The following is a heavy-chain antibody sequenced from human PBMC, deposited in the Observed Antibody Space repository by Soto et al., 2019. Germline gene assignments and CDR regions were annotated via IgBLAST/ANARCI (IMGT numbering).Heavy chain of an antibody. D-gene: IGHD3-10*01. CDR1: GYTFTSYG. J-gene: IGHJ6*02. CDR3: ARGYALWFGELLSTYYYYGMDG. Sequence: GASVKVSCKASGYTFTSYGISWVRQAPGQGLEWMGWISAYNGNTNYAQKLQGRVTMTTDTSTSTAYMELRSLRSDDTAVYCCARGYALWFGELLSTYYYYGMDGWGQGTTVTVSS. CDR2: ISAYNGNT. V-gene: IGHV1-18*01.